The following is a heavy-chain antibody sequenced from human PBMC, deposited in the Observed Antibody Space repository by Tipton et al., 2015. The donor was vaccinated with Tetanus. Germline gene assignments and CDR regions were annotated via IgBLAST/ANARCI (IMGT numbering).Heavy chain of an antibody. CDR3: TGDDYYDTSLRDYYGMDV. J-gene: IGHJ6*02. CDR2: VYTSGRP. V-gene: IGHV4-39*07. Sequence: TLSLTCSVSGGAISDNYYFWAWIRQPPGKGLEWIGSVYTSGRPTFNPSLKSRVKVTVDTSKNQFSLKVTSVTAADTAVYFCTGDDYYDTSLRDYYGMDVWGPGTTVTVSS. CDR1: GGAISDNYYF. D-gene: IGHD3-22*01.